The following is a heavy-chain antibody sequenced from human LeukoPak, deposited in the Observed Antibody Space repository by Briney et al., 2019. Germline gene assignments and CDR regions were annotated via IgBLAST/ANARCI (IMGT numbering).Heavy chain of an antibody. CDR1: GYSFTSYW. CDR3: ARRYRSGWSGLDY. CDR2: IYPGDSDT. J-gene: IGHJ4*02. D-gene: IGHD6-19*01. V-gene: IGHV5-51*01. Sequence: PGESLKISCKGSGYSFTSYWIGWVRQMPGKGLKWMGIIYPGDSDTRYSPSFQGQATISADKSISTAYLQWSSLKASDTAMYYCARRYRSGWSGLDYWGQGTLVTVSS.